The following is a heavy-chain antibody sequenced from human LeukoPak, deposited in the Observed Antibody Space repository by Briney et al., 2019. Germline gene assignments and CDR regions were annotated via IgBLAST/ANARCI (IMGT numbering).Heavy chain of an antibody. V-gene: IGHV7-4-1*02. J-gene: IGHJ4*02. D-gene: IGHD3-10*01. CDR3: AREELLWFGKKGPFDY. CDR2: INTNTGNP. Sequence: ASVKVSCKASGYTFTSYAMNWVRQAPGQGLEWMGWINTNTGNPTYAQGFTGRFVFSLDTSVSTAYLQISSLKAEDTAVYYCAREELLWFGKKGPFDYWGQGTLVTVSS. CDR1: GYTFTSYA.